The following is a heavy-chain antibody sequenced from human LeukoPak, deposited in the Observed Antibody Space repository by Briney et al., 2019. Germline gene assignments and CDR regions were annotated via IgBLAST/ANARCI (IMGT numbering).Heavy chain of an antibody. Sequence: GGSLRLSCAASGFTFNSYAMSWVRQAPGRGLQWVSSISASRSDAYYADSVKGRFTISRDNSRNTLYLQMNSLRAEDTAVYYCTKLAHAELRDCWFDPWGQGALVTVSS. D-gene: IGHD3-10*01. CDR2: ISASRSDA. CDR3: TKLAHAELRDCWFDP. CDR1: GFTFNSYA. J-gene: IGHJ5*02. V-gene: IGHV3-23*01.